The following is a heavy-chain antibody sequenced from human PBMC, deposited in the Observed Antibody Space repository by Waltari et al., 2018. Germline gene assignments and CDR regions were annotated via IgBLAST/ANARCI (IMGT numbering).Heavy chain of an antibody. V-gene: IGHV4-38-2*01. CDR1: GFSISSGYF. J-gene: IGHJ4*02. CDR2: VYHGAGT. D-gene: IGHD6-19*01. CDR3: ASSYNGWYDYVY. Sequence: QVQLQESGPGLVKPSETLSLTCAVSGFSISSGYFCGWIQHPPGKGLEWIGSVYHGAGTYYNPSLRGRITISIDTSKNQFSLKLTSVTAADTAMYYCASSYNGWYDYVYWGQGTLVTVSS.